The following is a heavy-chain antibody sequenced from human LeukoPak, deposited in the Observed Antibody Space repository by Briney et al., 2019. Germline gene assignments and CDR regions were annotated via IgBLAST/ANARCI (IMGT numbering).Heavy chain of an antibody. Sequence: SQTLSLTCAISGDSVSSNSAAWNWIRQSPSRGLEWLGRTYYRSKWYNDYAVSVKSRITINPDTSKNQFSLQLNSVTPEDTAVYYCARVKGYSSSWDYYYMDVWAKGPRSPSP. CDR2: TYYRSKWYN. V-gene: IGHV6-1*01. CDR3: ARVKGYSSSWDYYYMDV. CDR1: GDSVSSNSAA. J-gene: IGHJ6*03. D-gene: IGHD6-13*01.